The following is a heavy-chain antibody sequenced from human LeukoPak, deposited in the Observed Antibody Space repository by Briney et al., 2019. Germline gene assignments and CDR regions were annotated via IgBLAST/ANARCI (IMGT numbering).Heavy chain of an antibody. V-gene: IGHV3-30-3*01. D-gene: IGHD6-19*01. CDR1: GFTFSSYA. CDR2: ISYDGSNK. Sequence: GGSLRLSCAASGFTFSSYAMHWVRQAPGKGLEWVAVISYDGSNKYYADSVKGRFTISRDNSKNTLYLQMNSLRAEDTAVYYCARSFSGWLIGRYYFDYWGQGPLVTVSS. CDR3: ARSFSGWLIGRYYFDY. J-gene: IGHJ4*02.